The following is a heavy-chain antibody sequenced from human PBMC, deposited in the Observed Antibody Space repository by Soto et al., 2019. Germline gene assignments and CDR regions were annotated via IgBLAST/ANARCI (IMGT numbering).Heavy chain of an antibody. J-gene: IGHJ5*02. CDR1: QYTFTAYH. D-gene: IGHD3-9*01. CDR3: ARNGALLRYFGWSQGVWFEP. CDR2: INPNSGGT. Sequence: ASSQAFCKPSQYTFTAYHRHCVRPAPGQGLEWMGWINPNSGGTNYAQKFQGRVTMTRDTSISTAYTELSGLRSDDTAVYYCARNGALLRYFGWSQGVWFEPWGQGTLVNV. V-gene: IGHV1-2*02.